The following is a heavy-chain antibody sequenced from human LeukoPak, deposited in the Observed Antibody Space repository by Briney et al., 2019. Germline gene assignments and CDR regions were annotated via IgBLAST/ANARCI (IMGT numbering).Heavy chain of an antibody. CDR3: ATGGIAVAGYAFDI. Sequence: SETLSLTCTVSGGSISSYYWSWIRQPPGKGLEWLGYIYYSGSTNYNPSLKSRVTISVDTSKNQFSLKLSSVTAADTAVYYCATGGIAVAGYAFDIWGQGTMVTVSS. J-gene: IGHJ3*02. CDR1: GGSISSYY. CDR2: IYYSGST. V-gene: IGHV4-59*08. D-gene: IGHD6-19*01.